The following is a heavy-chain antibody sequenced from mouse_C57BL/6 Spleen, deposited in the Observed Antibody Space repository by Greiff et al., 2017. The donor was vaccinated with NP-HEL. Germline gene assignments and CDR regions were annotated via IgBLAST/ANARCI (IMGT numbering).Heavy chain of an antibody. D-gene: IGHD1-1*01. J-gene: IGHJ3*01. CDR1: GFTFSDYG. Sequence: EVQLVESGGGLVKPGGSLKLSCAASGFTFSDYGMHWVRQAPEKGLEWVAYISSGSSTIYYADTVKGRFTISRDNAKNTLFLQMTSLRSEDTAMYYCARCYGSNYVFSWFAYWGQGTLVTVSA. CDR2: ISSGSSTI. V-gene: IGHV5-17*01. CDR3: ARCYGSNYVFSWFAY.